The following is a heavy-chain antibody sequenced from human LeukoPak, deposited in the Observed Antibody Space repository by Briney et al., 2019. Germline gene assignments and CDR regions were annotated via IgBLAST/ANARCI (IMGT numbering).Heavy chain of an antibody. CDR2: ISSSSSYT. V-gene: IGHV3-11*06. Sequence: GGSLRLSCAASGFTFSDYYMSWIRQAPGKGLEWVSYISSSSSYTNYADSVKGRFTISRDNAKNSLYLQMNSLRAEDTAVYYCASSERSYYGMDVWGKGTTVTVSS. D-gene: IGHD1-1*01. J-gene: IGHJ6*04. CDR3: ASSERSYYGMDV. CDR1: GFTFSDYY.